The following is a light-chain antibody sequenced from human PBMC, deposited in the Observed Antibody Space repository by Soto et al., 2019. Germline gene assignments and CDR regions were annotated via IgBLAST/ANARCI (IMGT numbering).Light chain of an antibody. CDR2: DVS. CDR3: SSFTGTSYV. J-gene: IGLJ1*01. CDR1: SSDVGGNNY. Sequence: QSALTQPASVSGSPGQSITISCTGASSDVGGNNYVYWYQQYPCKAPKRRVCDVSNRPSGVSSRFSGSQSGNTASLTISGLQAEDEADYYCSSFTGTSYVFGTGTKVTVL. V-gene: IGLV2-14*01.